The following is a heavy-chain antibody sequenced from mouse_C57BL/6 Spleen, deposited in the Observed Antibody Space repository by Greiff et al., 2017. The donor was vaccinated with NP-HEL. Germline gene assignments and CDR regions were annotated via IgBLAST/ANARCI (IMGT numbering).Heavy chain of an antibody. J-gene: IGHJ1*03. CDR2: INPSTGGT. D-gene: IGHD2-1*01. V-gene: IGHV1-42*01. CDR1: GYSFTGYY. Sequence: VQLQQSGPELVKPGASVKISCKASGYSFTGYYMNWVKQSPEKSLEWIGEINPSTGGTTYNQKFKAKATLTVDKSSSTAYMQLKSLTSEDSAVYYCARGDGNYVYWYFDVWGTGTTVTVSS. CDR3: ARGDGNYVYWYFDV.